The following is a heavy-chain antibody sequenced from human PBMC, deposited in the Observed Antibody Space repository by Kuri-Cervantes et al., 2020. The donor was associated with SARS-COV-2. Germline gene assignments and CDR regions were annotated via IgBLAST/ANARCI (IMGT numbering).Heavy chain of an antibody. J-gene: IGHJ4*02. D-gene: IGHD6-19*01. CDR3: AREGIAVAGTFD. Sequence: ASVKVSCKASEYNFTGYYMHWVRQAPGQGLEWMGWINPNSGGTNYAQKFQGRVTMTRDTSISTAYMELSRLRSDDTAVYYCAREGIAVAGTFDWGQGTLVTVSS. CDR1: EYNFTGYY. V-gene: IGHV1-2*02. CDR2: INPNSGGT.